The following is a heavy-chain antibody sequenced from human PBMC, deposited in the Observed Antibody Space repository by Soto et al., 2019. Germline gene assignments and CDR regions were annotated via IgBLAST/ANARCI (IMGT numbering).Heavy chain of an antibody. Sequence: PGESLKISCKHSGFNFPTFWIAWVRQMPGKGLEWMGTIYPDDSDTRYSPSFQGQVTISADKSIQTAYLQWGSLKASDSALYYCAREKYSSPRGGQAVWGQGSPDTVSS. CDR1: GFNFPTFW. J-gene: IGHJ4*02. V-gene: IGHV5-51*01. CDR2: IYPDDSDT. D-gene: IGHD4-4*01. CDR3: AREKYSSPRGGQAV.